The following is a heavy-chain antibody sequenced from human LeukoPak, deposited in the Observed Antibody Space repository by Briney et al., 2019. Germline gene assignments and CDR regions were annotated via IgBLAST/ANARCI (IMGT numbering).Heavy chain of an antibody. V-gene: IGHV1-18*01. J-gene: IGHJ4*02. CDR2: ISAYNGNT. CDR3: ARDLSFGSGSYQDF. CDR1: GYTFTNYG. Sequence: ASVKVSCKASGYTFTNYGISWVRQAPGQGLEWVGYISAYNGNTNYAQKLQGRVTMTTDTSTSTAYMELRSLRSDDTAVYYCARDLSFGSGSYQDFWGQGTLVTVSS. D-gene: IGHD3-10*01.